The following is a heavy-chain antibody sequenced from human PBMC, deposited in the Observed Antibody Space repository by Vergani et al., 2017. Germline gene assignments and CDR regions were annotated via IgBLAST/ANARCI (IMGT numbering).Heavy chain of an antibody. CDR3: ARGGMVRVDY. V-gene: IGHV3-33*01. CDR1: GFTFSSYG. D-gene: IGHD3-10*01. Sequence: QVQLVESGGGVVQPGRSLRLSCAASGFTFSSYGMHWVRQAPGKGLEWVAVIWYDGSNKYYADSVKGRFTISRDNAKNSLYLQMNSLRAEDTAVYYCARGGMVRVDYWGQGTLVTVSS. CDR2: IWYDGSNK. J-gene: IGHJ4*02.